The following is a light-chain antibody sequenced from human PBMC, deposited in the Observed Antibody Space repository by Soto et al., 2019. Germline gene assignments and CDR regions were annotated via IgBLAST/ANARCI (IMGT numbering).Light chain of an antibody. V-gene: IGLV2-11*01. CDR3: CSYVGSYSLV. CDR1: SSDVGNYIY. J-gene: IGLJ2*01. Sequence: QSALTQPRSVSGSPGQSVTISCTGTSSDVGNYIYVSWYQQHPGKAPKLMIYDVSKRPSGVPDRFSGSKSGNTASLTISGLQAEDEADYYCCSYVGSYSLVFGGGTKATVL. CDR2: DVS.